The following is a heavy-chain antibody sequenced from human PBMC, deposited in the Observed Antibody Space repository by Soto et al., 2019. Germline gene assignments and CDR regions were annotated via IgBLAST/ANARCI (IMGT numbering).Heavy chain of an antibody. J-gene: IGHJ6*02. Sequence: QVQLVESGGGLVKPGGSLRLSCAASGLTFSDHYMTWIRQAPGKGLEWFSYISSSAGTIYYADSVKGRFTISRDNAKNSLYLQMTNLRAEDTAVYYCARAPYFGSGTYYYYAFDVWGQGTTVTVSS. D-gene: IGHD3-10*01. CDR2: ISSSAGTI. CDR3: ARAPYFGSGTYYYYAFDV. CDR1: GLTFSDHY. V-gene: IGHV3-11*01.